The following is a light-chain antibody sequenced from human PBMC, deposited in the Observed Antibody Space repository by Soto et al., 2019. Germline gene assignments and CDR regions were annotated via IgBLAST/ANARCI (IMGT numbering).Light chain of an antibody. CDR3: QQYNNWRPWT. V-gene: IGKV3-15*01. J-gene: IGKJ1*01. Sequence: EIVMTQSPATLSVSPGERATLSSRASERVSSILAWYQQKPGQAPRLLIYGASTRATGIPARFSGSGSGTEFTLTISSLQSEDFAVYYCQQYNNWRPWTFGQGTKVEI. CDR1: ERVSSI. CDR2: GAS.